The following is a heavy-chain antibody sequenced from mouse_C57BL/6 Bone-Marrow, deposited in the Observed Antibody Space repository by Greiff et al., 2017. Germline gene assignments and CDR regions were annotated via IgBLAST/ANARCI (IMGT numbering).Heavy chain of an antibody. CDR3: ADYGGSYWFDY. CDR2: IYPGDGDT. D-gene: IGHD1-1*01. V-gene: IGHV1-82*01. Sequence: VQLQQSGPELVKPGASVKISCKASGYAFSSSWMNWVKQRPGKGLEWIGRIYPGDGDTKYNGKFKGKATLTADKSSNTAYMQLCSLTSEDSSVYSCADYGGSYWFDYWGQGTTLTVSS. CDR1: GYAFSSSW. J-gene: IGHJ2*01.